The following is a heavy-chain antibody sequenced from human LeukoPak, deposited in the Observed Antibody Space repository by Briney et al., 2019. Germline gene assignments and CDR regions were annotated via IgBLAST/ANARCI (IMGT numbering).Heavy chain of an antibody. J-gene: IGHJ6*02. D-gene: IGHD5-12*01. V-gene: IGHV3-30*18. Sequence: GGSLRLSCAASGFTFSNYGMHWVRQAPGKWLEWVAVISYDGSNKYYADSVKGRFTISRDNSKNTLYLQMNSLRAEDTAVYYCAKDTSGYDAGYYYYGMDVWGQGTTVTVSS. CDR3: AKDTSGYDAGYYYYGMDV. CDR2: ISYDGSNK. CDR1: GFTFSNYG.